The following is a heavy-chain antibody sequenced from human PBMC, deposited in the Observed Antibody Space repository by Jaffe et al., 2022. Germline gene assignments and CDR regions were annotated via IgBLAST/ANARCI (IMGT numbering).Heavy chain of an antibody. Sequence: QVQLQQWGAGLLKPSETLSLTCAVYGGSFSGYYWSWIRQPPGKGLEWIGEINHSGSTNYNPSLKSRVTISVDTSKNQFSLKLSSVTAADTAVYYCARGRRDFIVLVVYAKGCFDYWGQGTLVTVSS. CDR3: ARGRRDFIVLVVYAKGCFDY. CDR1: GGSFSGYY. J-gene: IGHJ4*02. V-gene: IGHV4-34*01. D-gene: IGHD2-8*02. CDR2: INHSGST.